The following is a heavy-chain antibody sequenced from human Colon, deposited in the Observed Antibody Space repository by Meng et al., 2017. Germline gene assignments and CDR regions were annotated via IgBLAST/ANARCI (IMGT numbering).Heavy chain of an antibody. V-gene: IGHV3-7*04. CDR2: ITKDGSEK. Sequence: GESLKISCAASGFMFTSFSMTWVRQAPGKGLEWVATITKDGSEKYFVDSVKGRFTTSRDNAKNSLYLQMNSLRAEDTAMYYCARGSTSLDPGGQGTLVTVSS. CDR1: GFMFTSFS. CDR3: ARGSTSLDP. D-gene: IGHD1-1*01. J-gene: IGHJ5*02.